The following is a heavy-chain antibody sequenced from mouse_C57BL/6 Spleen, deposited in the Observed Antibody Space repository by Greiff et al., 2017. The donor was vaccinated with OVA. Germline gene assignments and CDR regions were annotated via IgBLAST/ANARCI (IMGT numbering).Heavy chain of an antibody. CDR2: IHPSDSDA. D-gene: IGHD3-2*02. J-gene: IGHJ2*01. Sequence: QVQLQQPGAGLVKPSPSVKVSCTASGYSFTSYWMHWVRQSPGQGLEWIGRIHPSDSDANYNQKFKGKAKLTVDKINSTAYMQPTSMTSEDSAVYYCAMEAFDYWGKGTTLTVSS. CDR1: GYSFTSYW. V-gene: IGHV1-74*01. CDR3: AMEAFDY.